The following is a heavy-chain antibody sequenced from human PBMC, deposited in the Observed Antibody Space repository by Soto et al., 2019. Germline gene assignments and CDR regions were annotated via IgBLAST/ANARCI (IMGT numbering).Heavy chain of an antibody. V-gene: IGHV3-9*01. J-gene: IGHJ4*02. CDR3: AKDGAPYETEYYFDY. Sequence: EVQLVESGGGLVQPGRSLRLSCAASGFTFDDYAMHWVRQAPGKGLEWVSGISWNSGSIGYADSVKGRFTISRDNAKNSLYLQMNSLRAEDTALYYCAKDGAPYETEYYFDYWGQGTLVTGSS. CDR1: GFTFDDYA. D-gene: IGHD3-22*01. CDR2: ISWNSGSI.